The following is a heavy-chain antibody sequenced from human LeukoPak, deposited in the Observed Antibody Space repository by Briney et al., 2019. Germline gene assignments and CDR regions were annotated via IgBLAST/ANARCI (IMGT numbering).Heavy chain of an antibody. CDR2: INSNGGST. Sequence: PGGSLRLSWSASGFPFSSYAMHWGRQAPGKGLEYVSAINSNGGSTYYAESVKGRFTISRDNSKNTLYLQMSSLRAEDTAVYYCVKEVLWGQGTLVTVSS. CDR1: GFPFSSYA. V-gene: IGHV3-64D*06. CDR3: VKEVL. J-gene: IGHJ4*01.